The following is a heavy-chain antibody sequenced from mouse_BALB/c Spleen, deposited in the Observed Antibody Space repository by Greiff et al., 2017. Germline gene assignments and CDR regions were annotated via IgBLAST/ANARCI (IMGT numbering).Heavy chain of an antibody. J-gene: IGHJ3*01. V-gene: IGHV5-12-1*01. D-gene: IGHD4-1*01. CDR1: GFAFSSYD. Sequence: EVQVVESGGGLVKPGGSLKLSCAASGFAFSSYDMSWVRQTPEKRLEWVAYISSGGGSTYYPDTLYLQMSSLKSEDTAMYYCARQNWEGGFAYWGQGTLVTVSA. CDR2: ISSGGGST. CDR3: ARQNWEGGFAY.